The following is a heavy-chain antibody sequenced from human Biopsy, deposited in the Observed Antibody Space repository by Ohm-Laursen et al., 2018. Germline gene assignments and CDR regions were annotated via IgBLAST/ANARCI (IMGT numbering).Heavy chain of an antibody. Sequence: SLRLSCTASGFTFSSYAMSWVRQAPGKGLEWVSSISSSGSFIYFADSVKGRFTISRDNARNSLYLQMNSLRAEDTAVYYCARGPSGVATIGRGQGTLVTVSS. D-gene: IGHD5-24*01. CDR2: ISSSGSFI. V-gene: IGHV3-21*01. CDR1: GFTFSSYA. J-gene: IGHJ4*02. CDR3: ARGPSGVATIG.